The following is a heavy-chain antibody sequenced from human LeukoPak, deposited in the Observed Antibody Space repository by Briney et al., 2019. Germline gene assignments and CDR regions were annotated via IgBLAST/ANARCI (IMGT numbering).Heavy chain of an antibody. V-gene: IGHV4-59*01. CDR3: ARVPFIAAAGTENWFDP. CDR1: GGSISSYY. CDR2: IYYSGST. D-gene: IGHD6-13*01. Sequence: SETLSLTCTVSGGSISSYYWSWIRQPPGKGLEWIGYIYYSGSTNYNPSLKSRVTISVDTSKNQFSLKLSSVTAADTAVYYCARVPFIAAAGTENWFDPWGQGTLVTVSS. J-gene: IGHJ5*02.